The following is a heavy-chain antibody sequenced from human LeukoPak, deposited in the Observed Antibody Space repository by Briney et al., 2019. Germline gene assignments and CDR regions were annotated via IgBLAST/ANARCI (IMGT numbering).Heavy chain of an antibody. CDR3: AKDRQHGC. Sequence: GGSLRLSCAASGFSSYGMHWVRQAPGKGLEWVAVIWYDESNKYYADSVKGRFTISRDNSRNTLYLQMNSLRAEDTAVYYCAKDRQHGCWGQGTLVTVSS. CDR1: GFSSYG. CDR2: IWYDESNK. D-gene: IGHD1-1*01. J-gene: IGHJ4*02. V-gene: IGHV3-33*06.